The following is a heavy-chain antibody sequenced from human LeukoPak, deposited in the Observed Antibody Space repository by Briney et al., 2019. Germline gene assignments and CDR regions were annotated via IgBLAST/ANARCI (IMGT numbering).Heavy chain of an antibody. Sequence: ASVKVSCKASGYTFSGNYIQWVRQAPGQGLEWMGWINPNSGGTNYAQNFQGRVTMTRDTSISTAYMELSRLTSDDTAVYYCARDHCATTGCYEDYYYGLDVWGQGTTVTVSS. CDR2: INPNSGGT. CDR1: GYTFSGNY. D-gene: IGHD2-2*01. V-gene: IGHV1-2*02. CDR3: ARDHCATTGCYEDYYYGLDV. J-gene: IGHJ6*02.